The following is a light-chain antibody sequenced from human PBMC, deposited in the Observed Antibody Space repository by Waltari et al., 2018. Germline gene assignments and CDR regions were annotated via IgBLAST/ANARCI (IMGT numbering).Light chain of an antibody. Sequence: IQMTQSPSTLFASVGDKVNVTCRSSQTIGTYLAWFQRKPGKAPKLRIYEASTLENGVPSRFSGSGSGTEFTLTISSLEPDDFATYYCQQYNSYWWTFGLGTKVEV. CDR2: EAS. CDR1: QTIGTY. V-gene: IGKV1-5*03. CDR3: QQYNSYWWT. J-gene: IGKJ1*01.